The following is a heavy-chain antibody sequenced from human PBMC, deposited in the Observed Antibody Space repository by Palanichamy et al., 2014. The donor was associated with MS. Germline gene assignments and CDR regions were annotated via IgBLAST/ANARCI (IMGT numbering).Heavy chain of an antibody. CDR3: ARDVGYCSSTSCYGPDAFDI. Sequence: VQRGGSVGTASVKPGGSLRLSCAASGFTFSSYSMNWVRQAPGKGLEWVSSISSSSSYIYYADSVKGRFTISRDNAKNSLYLQMNSLRAEDTAVYYCARDVGYCSSTSCYGPDAFDIWGQGTMVTVSS. V-gene: IGHV3-21*01. CDR2: ISSSSSYI. J-gene: IGHJ3*02. CDR1: GFTFSSYS. D-gene: IGHD2-2*03.